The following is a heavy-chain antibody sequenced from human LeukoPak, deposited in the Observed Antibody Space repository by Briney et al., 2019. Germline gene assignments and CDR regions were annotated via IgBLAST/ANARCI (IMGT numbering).Heavy chain of an antibody. Sequence: GASVTVSCTASGYTFTGYYMHWVRQAPGQGLGWMGWINPNSGGTNYAQKFQGRVTMTRDTSISTAYMELSRLRSDDTAVYYCARDLGYYGSGNGHLWGRGTLVTVSS. V-gene: IGHV1-2*02. D-gene: IGHD3-10*01. J-gene: IGHJ2*01. CDR2: INPNSGGT. CDR1: GYTFTGYY. CDR3: ARDLGYYGSGNGHL.